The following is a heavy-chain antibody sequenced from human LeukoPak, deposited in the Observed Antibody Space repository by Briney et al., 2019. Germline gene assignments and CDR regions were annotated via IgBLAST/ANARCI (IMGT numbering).Heavy chain of an antibody. CDR3: ARVRSGSKFDY. CDR2: INHSGST. CDR1: GGSFSGYY. D-gene: IGHD1-26*01. V-gene: IGHV4-34*01. J-gene: IGHJ4*02. Sequence: SETLSLTCAVYGGSFSGYYWSWIRQPTGKGLEWIGEINHSGSTNYNPSLKSRVTMSVDTSKNQFSLKLSSATAADTAVYYRARVRSGSKFDYWGQGTLVTVSS.